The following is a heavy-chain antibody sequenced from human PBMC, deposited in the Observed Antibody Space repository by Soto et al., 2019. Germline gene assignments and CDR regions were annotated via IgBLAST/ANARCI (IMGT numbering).Heavy chain of an antibody. CDR3: ARTHYSMDV. J-gene: IGHJ6*03. CDR2: IHHRGNT. Sequence: QVQLQQWGAGLLKPSETLSLTCAVYGGSFSDFHWSWIRQPPGKGLEWIGEIHHRGNTNYNPSLRSRVTMSVETSQNQFSLKMTSVTAADTAVYYCARTHYSMDVWDKETTVTVSS. CDR1: GGSFSDFH. V-gene: IGHV4-34*01.